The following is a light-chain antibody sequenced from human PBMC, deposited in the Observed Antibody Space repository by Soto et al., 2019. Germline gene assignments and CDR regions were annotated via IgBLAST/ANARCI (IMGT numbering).Light chain of an antibody. V-gene: IGKV3-11*02. CDR1: QSVSSY. Sequence: ELVLTQSPATLYVSPGGRATLSCRASQSVSSYLAWYQQKPGQAPRLLIYDASNRATGTPARFSGSGSGRDFTLTISSLEPEDFAVSYCQQCSGCRRTFGQVTMVDIK. J-gene: IGKJ1*01. CDR3: QQCSGCRRT. CDR2: DAS.